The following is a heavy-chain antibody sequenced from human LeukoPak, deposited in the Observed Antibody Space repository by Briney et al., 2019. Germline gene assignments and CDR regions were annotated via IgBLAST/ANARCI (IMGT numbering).Heavy chain of an antibody. CDR1: GFAFSSYD. CDR3: AKDSHSGPYFDS. J-gene: IGHJ4*02. V-gene: IGHV3-23*01. D-gene: IGHD1-26*01. Sequence: PGGSLRLSCAASGFAFSSYDMSWGRQAPGKGLEWVSAVSGSGGSTYYADSVKGRFTISRDNSKSTLFLQMNSLRAEDTAVYYCAKDSHSGPYFDSWGRGTLVTVSS. CDR2: VSGSGGST.